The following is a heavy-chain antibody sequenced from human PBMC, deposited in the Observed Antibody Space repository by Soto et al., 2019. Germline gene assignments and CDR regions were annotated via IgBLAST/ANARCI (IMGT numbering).Heavy chain of an antibody. Sequence: GGSLRLSCAASGFTFSSYAMGWVRQGPGKGLEWVAVVSIGGSTHYADSVRGRFTISRDNSKNTLSLQMNSLTAEDTAVYFRAKRRGAGGHFDYWGQGALVTVSS. V-gene: IGHV3-23*01. J-gene: IGHJ4*02. D-gene: IGHD2-15*01. CDR1: GFTFSSYA. CDR2: VSIGGST. CDR3: AKRRGAGGHFDY.